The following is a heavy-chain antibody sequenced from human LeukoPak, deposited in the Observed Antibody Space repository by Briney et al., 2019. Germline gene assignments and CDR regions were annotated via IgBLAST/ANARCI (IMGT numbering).Heavy chain of an antibody. Sequence: PSETLSLTCAVYGGSFSGYYWSWIRQPPGKGLEWIGEINHSGSTNYNPSLKSRATISVDTSKNQFSLKLSSVTAADTAVYYCARGLTSSDTIDYWGQGTLVTVSS. CDR3: ARGLTSSDTIDY. J-gene: IGHJ4*02. CDR1: GGSFSGYY. CDR2: INHSGST. V-gene: IGHV4-34*01. D-gene: IGHD2-2*01.